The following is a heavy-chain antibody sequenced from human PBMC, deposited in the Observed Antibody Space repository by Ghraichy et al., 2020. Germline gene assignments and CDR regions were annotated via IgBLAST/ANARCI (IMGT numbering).Heavy chain of an antibody. V-gene: IGHV4-39*01. D-gene: IGHD4-17*01. J-gene: IGHJ5*02. CDR2: IYYSGST. Sequence: SETLSLTCTVSGGSISSSSYYWGWIRQPPGKGLEWIGSIYYSGSTYYNPSLKSRVTISVDTSKNQFSLKLSSVTAADTAVYYCARPRTVTTSWWFDPWGQGTLVTVSS. CDR1: GGSISSSSYY. CDR3: ARPRTVTTSWWFDP.